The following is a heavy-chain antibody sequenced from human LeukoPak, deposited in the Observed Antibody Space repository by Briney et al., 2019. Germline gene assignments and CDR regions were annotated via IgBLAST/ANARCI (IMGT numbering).Heavy chain of an antibody. Sequence: ASVKVSCKASGYTFTSYYMHWVRQAPGQGLEWMGIINPNAGTTSYAQKFQGRVTVTRDTSTSTVYMELNSLRAEDTALYYCAKDWGSYFASGSSYLDYWGQGTLVTVSS. D-gene: IGHD3-10*01. CDR1: GYTFTSYY. CDR2: INPNAGTT. CDR3: AKDWGSYFASGSSYLDY. V-gene: IGHV1-46*01. J-gene: IGHJ4*02.